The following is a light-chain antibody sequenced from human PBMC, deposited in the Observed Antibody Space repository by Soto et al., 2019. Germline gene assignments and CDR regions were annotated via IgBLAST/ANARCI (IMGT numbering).Light chain of an antibody. Sequence: EIVMTQSPATLSVSPGERATLSCRASQSVSTNVAWYQQKRGQAPSLLIYGASTRATGIPARFSGSGSGTEFTLTISSLQSEDFAIYYCQQYNSWRLITFGLGTRLEI. CDR1: QSVSTN. CDR3: QQYNSWRLIT. V-gene: IGKV3-15*01. J-gene: IGKJ5*01. CDR2: GAS.